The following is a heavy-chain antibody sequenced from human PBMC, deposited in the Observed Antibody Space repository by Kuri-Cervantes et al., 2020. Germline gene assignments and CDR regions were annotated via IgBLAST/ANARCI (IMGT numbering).Heavy chain of an antibody. V-gene: IGHV3-23*01. CDR3: AKVEPEGIQLWLVYYYYGMDV. J-gene: IGHJ6*02. Sequence: GESLKISCAASGFTFSSYAMSWVRQAPGKGLEWVSAISGSGGSTYYADSVKGRFTISRDNSKNTLYLQMNSLRAEDTAVYYCAKVEPEGIQLWLVYYYYGMDVWGQGTTVTVSS. CDR1: GFTFSSYA. CDR2: ISGSGGST. D-gene: IGHD5-18*01.